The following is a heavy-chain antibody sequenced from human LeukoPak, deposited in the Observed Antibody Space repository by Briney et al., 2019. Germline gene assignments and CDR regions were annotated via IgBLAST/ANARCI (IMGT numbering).Heavy chain of an antibody. CDR1: GFTFSSYW. CDR3: ASQYLYYYGYYRGYFDY. Sequence: PGGSLRLSCAASGFTFSSYWMSWVRQAPGKGLEWVANIKQDGGEKYYVDSVKGRFTISRDNAKNSLYLQMNSLRAEDTAVYYCASQYLYYYGYYRGYFDYWGQGTLVTVSS. V-gene: IGHV3-7*01. CDR2: IKQDGGEK. J-gene: IGHJ4*02. D-gene: IGHD3-10*01.